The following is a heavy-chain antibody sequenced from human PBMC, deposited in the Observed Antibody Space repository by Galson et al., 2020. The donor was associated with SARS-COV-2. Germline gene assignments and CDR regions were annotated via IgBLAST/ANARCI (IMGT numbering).Heavy chain of an antibody. Sequence: TGGSLRLSCAASGFRFNEYAMQWVRQLPGKGLEWVSGISWNSGAIGYADAVKGRFTVSRDNAENTLFLEMNSLRLEDTAVYYCARVGPVAGPLDYWGQGTLVTVSS. J-gene: IGHJ4*02. CDR1: GFRFNEYA. D-gene: IGHD6-19*01. CDR3: ARVGPVAGPLDY. V-gene: IGHV3-9*01. CDR2: ISWNSGAI.